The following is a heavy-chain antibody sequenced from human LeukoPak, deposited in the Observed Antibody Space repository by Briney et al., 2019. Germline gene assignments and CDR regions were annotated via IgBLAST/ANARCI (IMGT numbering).Heavy chain of an antibody. V-gene: IGHV1-2*06. J-gene: IGHJ4*02. CDR3: ARGDYDFWSGYPYYFDY. D-gene: IGHD3-3*01. Sequence: ASVKVSCKASGYTFTGYYMHWVRQAPGQGLEWMGRINANSGGTNYAQKFQGRVTMTTDTSTSTAYMELRSLRSDDTAVYYCARGDYDFWSGYPYYFDYWGQGTLVTVSS. CDR2: INANSGGT. CDR1: GYTFTGYY.